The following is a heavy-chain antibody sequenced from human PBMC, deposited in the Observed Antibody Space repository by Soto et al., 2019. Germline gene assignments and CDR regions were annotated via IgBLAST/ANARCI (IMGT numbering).Heavy chain of an antibody. Sequence: GGSLRLSCAASGFTFDDYAMHWVRQAPGKGLEWVSGISWNSGSIGYADSVKGRFTISRDNAKNSLYLQMNSLRAEDTALYYCAKAYYGSGSPYYFDYWGQGTLVTVSS. CDR3: AKAYYGSGSPYYFDY. V-gene: IGHV3-9*01. CDR2: ISWNSGSI. J-gene: IGHJ4*02. CDR1: GFTFDDYA. D-gene: IGHD3-10*01.